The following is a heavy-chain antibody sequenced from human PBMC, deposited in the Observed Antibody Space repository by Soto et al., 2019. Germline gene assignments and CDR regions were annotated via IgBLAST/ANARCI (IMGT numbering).Heavy chain of an antibody. CDR3: ARVGGSGWNFDS. D-gene: IGHD6-19*01. CDR2: IYYSGST. CDR1: GGSISNYY. V-gene: IGHV4-59*01. J-gene: IGHJ4*02. Sequence: SETLSLTCTVSGGSISNYYWSWIRQPPGKGLEWIGYIYYSGSTNYNPSLKSRVTISLDTSKNQFSLKLSSVTAADTAVYYCARVGGSGWNFDSWGQGILVTVSS.